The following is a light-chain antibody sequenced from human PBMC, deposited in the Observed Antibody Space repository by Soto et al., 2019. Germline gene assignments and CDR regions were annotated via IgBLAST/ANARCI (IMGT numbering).Light chain of an antibody. Sequence: EIVMTQSPATLSLSPGERATLSCRASQTIDNTLAWYQRKPGQAPRLLIYDATIRAPGIPDRFSGSWSGTDFTLTISRLESEDFAVYYCQQYDNSPLTFGEGTKVDI. V-gene: IGKV3D-15*01. CDR2: DAT. CDR3: QQYDNSPLT. J-gene: IGKJ4*01. CDR1: QTIDNT.